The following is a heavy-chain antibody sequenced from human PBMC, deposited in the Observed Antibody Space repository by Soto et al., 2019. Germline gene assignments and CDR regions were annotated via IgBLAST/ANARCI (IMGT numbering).Heavy chain of an antibody. CDR1: GYTFTSYG. CDR3: ARGDYVWGSHPLFSARETYGMDV. CDR2: ISAYNGNT. J-gene: IGHJ6*02. Sequence: ASVKVSCKASGYTFTSYGISWVRQAPGQGLEWMGWISAYNGNTNYAQKLQGRVTMTTDTSTSTAYMELRSLRSDDTAVYYCARGDYVWGSHPLFSARETYGMDVWGQRTSVTVSS. D-gene: IGHD3-16*02. V-gene: IGHV1-18*01.